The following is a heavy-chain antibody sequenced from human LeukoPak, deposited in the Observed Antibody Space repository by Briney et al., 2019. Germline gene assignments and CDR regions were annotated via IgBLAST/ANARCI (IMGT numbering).Heavy chain of an antibody. J-gene: IGHJ5*02. V-gene: IGHV1-46*01. CDR2: INPSGGST. CDR3: ARDGVLGGDYFSWFDP. Sequence: ASVKVSCKASGYTFTSYYMHWVRQAPGQGLEWMGIINPSGGSTSYAQKFQGRVTMTRDMSTSTVYMELSSLRSEDTAVYYCARDGVLGGDYFSWFDPWGQGTLVTVSS. CDR1: GYTFTSYY. D-gene: IGHD4-17*01.